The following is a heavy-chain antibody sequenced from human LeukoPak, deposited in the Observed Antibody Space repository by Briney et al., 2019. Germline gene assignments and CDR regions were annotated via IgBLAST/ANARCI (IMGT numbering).Heavy chain of an antibody. Sequence: PSETLSLTCAVYGGSFSGNYWNWLRQPPGKGLEWIGEINHSGSTNYNPSLKSRVTISVDTSKNQFSLKLSSVTAADTAVYYCARVVDNWGQGTLVTVSS. CDR2: INHSGST. CDR1: GGSFSGNY. J-gene: IGHJ4*02. V-gene: IGHV4-34*01. D-gene: IGHD5-12*01. CDR3: ARVVDN.